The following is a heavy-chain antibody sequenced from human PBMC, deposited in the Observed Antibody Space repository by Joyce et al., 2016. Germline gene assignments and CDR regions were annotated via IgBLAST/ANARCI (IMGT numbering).Heavy chain of an antibody. D-gene: IGHD3-16*01. CDR2: MSYDVTKK. CDR3: AREVGGGPYDY. Sequence: QVQLVESGGGVVQPGRSLRLSCAASGFTFRMYVMHWIRQAPGKGLGWVASMSYDVTKKYYADAVKGRFTISRDNSKNTLYLQMNSLRPEDTAVYYCAREVGGGPYDYWGQGNLVTVSS. CDR1: GFTFRMYV. V-gene: IGHV3-30*04. J-gene: IGHJ4*02.